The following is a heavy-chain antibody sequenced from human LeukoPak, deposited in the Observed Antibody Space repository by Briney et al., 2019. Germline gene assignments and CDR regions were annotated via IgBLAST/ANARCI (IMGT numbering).Heavy chain of an antibody. Sequence: KPSETLSLXCTVSGGSISSYYWSWIRQTAGKGLEWIGRIYSSGSINYNPSLKSRITMSLDTPRNQLSLKLSSVTAADTAVYYCARGISGDYGLGHWGHGTLVTVSS. CDR2: IYSSGSI. D-gene: IGHD4-17*01. CDR3: ARGISGDYGLGH. CDR1: GGSISSYY. J-gene: IGHJ4*01. V-gene: IGHV4-4*07.